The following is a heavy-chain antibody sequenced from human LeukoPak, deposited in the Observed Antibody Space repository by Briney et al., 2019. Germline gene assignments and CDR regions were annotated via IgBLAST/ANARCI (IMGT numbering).Heavy chain of an antibody. Sequence: SETLSLTCTVSGGSIGSGGYYWSWIRQHPGKGLEWIGYIYYSGSTYYNPSLKSRVTISVDTSKNQFSLKLSSVTAADTAVYYCASGVPAAIGEDYFDYWGQGTLVTVSS. J-gene: IGHJ4*02. D-gene: IGHD2-2*02. CDR3: ASGVPAAIGEDYFDY. CDR1: GGSIGSGGYY. V-gene: IGHV4-31*03. CDR2: IYYSGST.